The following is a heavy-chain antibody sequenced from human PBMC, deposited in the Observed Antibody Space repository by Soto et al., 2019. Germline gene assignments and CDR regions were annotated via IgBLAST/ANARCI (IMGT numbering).Heavy chain of an antibody. J-gene: IGHJ6*02. CDR1: GFTFSIYS. V-gene: IGHV3-21*01. Sequence: GGSLRLSCAASGFTFSIYSMNWVRQAPGKGLEWVSSISSSSSYIYYADSVKGRFTISRDNAKNSLYLQMNSLRAEDTAVYYCARPTYYYDSSGYYQEESYYYYYGMDVWGRGTTVTVSS. CDR3: ARPTYYYDSSGYYQEESYYYYYGMDV. D-gene: IGHD3-22*01. CDR2: ISSSSSYI.